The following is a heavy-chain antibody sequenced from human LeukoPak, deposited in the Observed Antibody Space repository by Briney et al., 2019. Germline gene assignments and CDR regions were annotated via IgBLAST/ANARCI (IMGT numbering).Heavy chain of an antibody. J-gene: IGHJ6*03. CDR2: ISSSSSNI. Sequence: PGGSLRLSCAASGFTFSNHNMNWVRQAPGKGLEWVSYISSSSSNIYYADSVKGRFTISRDNAKNSLYLQMNSLRAEDTAVYYCARDSFDWFFSSRTMDVWGKGTTVTVSS. CDR3: ARDSFDWFFSSRTMDV. D-gene: IGHD3-9*01. CDR1: GFTFSNHN. V-gene: IGHV3-21*01.